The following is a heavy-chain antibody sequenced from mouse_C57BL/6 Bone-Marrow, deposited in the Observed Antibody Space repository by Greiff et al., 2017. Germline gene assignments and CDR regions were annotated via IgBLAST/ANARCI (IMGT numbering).Heavy chain of an antibody. V-gene: IGHV1-4*01. Sequence: QVQLKQSGAELARPGASVKMSCKASGYTFTSYTMHWVKQRPGQGLEWIGYINPSSGYTKYNQKFKDKATLTADKSSSTAYMQLSSLTSEDSAVYYCARGWYYGSSPYYYAMDYWGQGTSVTVSS. D-gene: IGHD1-1*01. CDR3: ARGWYYGSSPYYYAMDY. CDR2: INPSSGYT. CDR1: GYTFTSYT. J-gene: IGHJ4*01.